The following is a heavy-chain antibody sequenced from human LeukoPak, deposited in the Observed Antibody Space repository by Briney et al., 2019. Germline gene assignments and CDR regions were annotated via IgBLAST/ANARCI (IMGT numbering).Heavy chain of an antibody. V-gene: IGHV3-23*01. Sequence: GGSLRLSCVASGFTFSDYTMNWVRQAPGKGLEWVSAISAGGDLTNYADSVKGRFTISRDSSKNMLYVQMNSLRAEDTAVYYCAKGLISSATYFSYFDYWGQGTLVTVSS. J-gene: IGHJ4*02. D-gene: IGHD1-26*01. CDR1: GFTFSDYT. CDR3: AKGLISSATYFSYFDY. CDR2: ISAGGDLT.